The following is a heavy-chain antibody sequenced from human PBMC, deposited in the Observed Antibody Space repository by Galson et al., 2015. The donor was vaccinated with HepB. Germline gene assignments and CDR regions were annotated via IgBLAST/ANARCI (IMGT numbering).Heavy chain of an antibody. CDR1: GGSISSGGYY. Sequence: TLSLTCTVSGGSISSGGYYWSWIRQHPGKGLEWIGYIYYSGSTYYNPSLKSRVTISVDTSKNQFSLKLSSVTAADTAVYYCARDRWQTQNYYYYYGMDVWGQGTTVTVSS. CDR3: ARDRWQTQNYYYYYGMDV. CDR2: IYYSGST. J-gene: IGHJ6*02. V-gene: IGHV4-31*03. D-gene: IGHD3-16*02.